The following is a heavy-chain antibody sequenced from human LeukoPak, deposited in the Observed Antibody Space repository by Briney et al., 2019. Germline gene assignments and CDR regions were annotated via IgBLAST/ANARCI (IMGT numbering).Heavy chain of an antibody. CDR3: ARDIGGSSWYYFDY. V-gene: IGHV3-30-3*01. CDR2: ISYDGSNK. J-gene: IGHJ4*02. Sequence: GGSLRLSCAASGFTFSSYAMHWVRQAPGKGLEWVAVISYDGSNKYYADSVKGRFTISRDNSKNTLYLRMNSLRAEDTAVYYCARDIGGSSWYYFDYWGQGTLVTVSS. D-gene: IGHD6-13*01. CDR1: GFTFSSYA.